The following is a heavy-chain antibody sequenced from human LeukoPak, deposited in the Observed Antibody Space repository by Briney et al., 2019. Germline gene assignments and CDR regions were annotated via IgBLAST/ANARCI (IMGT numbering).Heavy chain of an antibody. V-gene: IGHV3-7*01. J-gene: IGHJ3*01. CDR1: GFTFRNYW. CDR3: VRDGDDLDV. CDR2: IKGDGSKK. Sequence: GGSLRLSCAASGFTFRNYWMSWVRQAPGKGPEWVADIKGDGSKKYCVDSMKGRSTISRDNAENSLFLQMNSLRVEDTAVYYCVRDGDDLDVRGQGTMVTVSS.